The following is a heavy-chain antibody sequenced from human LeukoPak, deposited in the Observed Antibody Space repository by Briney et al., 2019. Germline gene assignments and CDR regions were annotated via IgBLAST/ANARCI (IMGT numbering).Heavy chain of an antibody. D-gene: IGHD5-24*01. CDR3: ARDPRGGYNGY. CDR2: INDSGGGT. Sequence: GGSLRLSCAASGFTFSTYAMSWVRQAPGKGLEWVSAINDSGGGTSYADSVKGRFTISRDNSKNTLYLQMNSLRAEDTAVYYCARDPRGGYNGYWGQGTLVTVSS. V-gene: IGHV3-23*01. CDR1: GFTFSTYA. J-gene: IGHJ4*02.